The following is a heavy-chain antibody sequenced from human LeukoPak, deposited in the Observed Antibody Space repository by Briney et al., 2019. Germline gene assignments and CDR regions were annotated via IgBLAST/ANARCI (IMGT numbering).Heavy chain of an antibody. V-gene: IGHV4-34*01. D-gene: IGHD2-15*01. CDR1: GGSFSGYY. CDR2: INHSGST. J-gene: IGHJ5*02. CDR3: ARISAEENCSGGSCYQQDWFDP. Sequence: SETLSLTCAVYGGSFSGYYWSWIRQPPGKGLEGIGEINHSGSTNYNPSLKSRVTISVDTSKNQFSLKLSSVTAADTAVYYCARISAEENCSGGSCYQQDWFDPWGQGTLVTVSS.